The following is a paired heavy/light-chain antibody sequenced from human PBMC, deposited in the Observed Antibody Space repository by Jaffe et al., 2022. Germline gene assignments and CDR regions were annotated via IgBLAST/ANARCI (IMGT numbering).Light chain of an antibody. CDR1: QSLLYSPTNKNY. CDR2: WAS. J-gene: IGKJ1*01. V-gene: IGKV4-1*01. Sequence: DIVMTQSPDSLAVSLGERATINCESSQSLLYSPTNKNYLAWYQQKAGQPPKLLIYWASTRESGVPDRFSGSGSGAHFTLTVSSLQAEDVAVYYCQQYYDTPRTFGQGTKVEIK. CDR3: QQYYDTPRT.
Heavy chain of an antibody. V-gene: IGHV3-48*01. D-gene: IGHD3-10*01. J-gene: IGHJ4*02. CDR1: GFTFSGYS. CDR3: ARDGPYGSGSSDS. Sequence: EVQLVESGGGLVQPGGSLRLSCATSGFTFSGYSMIWVRQAPGKGLEWVSYISSSSTTIYYADSVRGRFTISRDSAKSSLYLQMNSLRAEDTAVYYCARDGPYGSGSSDSWGQGTLVTVSS. CDR2: ISSSSTTI.